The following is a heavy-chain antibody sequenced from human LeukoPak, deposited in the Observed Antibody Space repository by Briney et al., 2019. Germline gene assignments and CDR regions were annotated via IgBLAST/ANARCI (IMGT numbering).Heavy chain of an antibody. Sequence: SETLSLTCTVSGYSISSGYYWGWIRQPPGKGLEWIGSIYHSGSTYYNPSLKSRVTISVDTSKNQFSLKVSSVTAAGTAVYYCARRHYSSSAAFDYWGQGTLVSISS. J-gene: IGHJ4*02. CDR3: ARRHYSSSAAFDY. V-gene: IGHV4-38-2*02. CDR1: GYSISSGYY. CDR2: IYHSGST. D-gene: IGHD6-6*01.